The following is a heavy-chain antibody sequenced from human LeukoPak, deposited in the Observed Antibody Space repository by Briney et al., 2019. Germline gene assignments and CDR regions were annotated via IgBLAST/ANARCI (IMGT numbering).Heavy chain of an antibody. CDR3: VAAVAAIDY. CDR2: IYYSGST. J-gene: IGHJ4*02. V-gene: IGHV4-39*01. CDR1: GGSISSSSYY. Sequence: SETLSLTCTVSGGSISSSSYYWAWTRQPPGKGLEWIGSIYYSGSTYYNSSLKSRVTISVDTSKNQFSLKLTSVTAAETAVYYCVAAVAAIDYWGQGTLVTVSS. D-gene: IGHD2-15*01.